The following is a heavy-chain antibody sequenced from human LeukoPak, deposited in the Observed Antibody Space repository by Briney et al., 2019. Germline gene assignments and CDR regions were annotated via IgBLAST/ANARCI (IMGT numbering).Heavy chain of an antibody. CDR3: ARGSPSSSGWYGDY. D-gene: IGHD6-19*01. Sequence: GASVKVSCKASGYTFTGYYMHWVRQAPGQGLEWMGWINPNSGGTNYAHKFQGRVTMTRDTSISTAYMELSRLRSDDTAVYYCARGSPSSSGWYGDYWGQGTLVTVSS. J-gene: IGHJ4*02. CDR1: GYTFTGYY. V-gene: IGHV1-2*02. CDR2: INPNSGGT.